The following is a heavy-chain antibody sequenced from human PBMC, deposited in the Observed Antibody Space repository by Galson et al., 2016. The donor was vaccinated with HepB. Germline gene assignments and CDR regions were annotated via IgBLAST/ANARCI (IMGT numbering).Heavy chain of an antibody. Sequence: SLRLSCAASGFSVGSYYMSWVRQAPGKGLEYVSIIYSGGSTDYADSVKGRFTISRGNSKDTLYLQMNNLRAVDTAVYYCAVKSGLVVTAGEAFDIWGLGTMVTVAS. V-gene: IGHV3-53*01. CDR2: IYSGGST. CDR1: GFSVGSYY. D-gene: IGHD2-21*02. CDR3: AVKSGLVVTAGEAFDI. J-gene: IGHJ3*02.